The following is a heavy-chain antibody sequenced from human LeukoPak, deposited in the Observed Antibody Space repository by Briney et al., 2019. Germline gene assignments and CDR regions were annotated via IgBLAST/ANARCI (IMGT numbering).Heavy chain of an antibody. CDR3: ATRRAYCGGGCYSTSSAFDI. CDR2: IIPIFGTA. J-gene: IGHJ3*02. V-gene: IGHV1-69*05. CDR1: GGTFSSYA. Sequence: ASVKVSCKASGGTFSSYAISWVRQAPGQGLEWMGGIIPIFGTANYAQKFQGRVTITTDESTSTAYMELSSLRSEDTAVYYCATRRAYCGGGCYSTSSAFDIWGQGTMVTVSS. D-gene: IGHD2-21*02.